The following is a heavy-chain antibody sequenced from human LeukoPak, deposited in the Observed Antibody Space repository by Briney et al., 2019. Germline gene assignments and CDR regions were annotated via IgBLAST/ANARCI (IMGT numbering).Heavy chain of an antibody. CDR1: GGSISSDY. V-gene: IGHV4-59*01. CDR3: ARVGDWNDLVY. CDR2: IYYSGTT. J-gene: IGHJ4*02. Sequence: SETLSLTCTVSGGSISSDYWSWIRQPPGKGLEWIGYIYYSGTTNYSPSLKSRVTISVDTSKNQFSLKLSSVTAADTAVYYCARVGDWNDLVYWGQGTLVTVSS. D-gene: IGHD1-1*01.